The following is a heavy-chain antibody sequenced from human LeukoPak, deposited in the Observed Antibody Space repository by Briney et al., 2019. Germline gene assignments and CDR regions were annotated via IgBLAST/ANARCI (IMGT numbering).Heavy chain of an antibody. D-gene: IGHD6-19*01. V-gene: IGHV4-39*01. CDR1: ADSFISGAYY. Sequence: PSETLSLTCTVSADSFISGAYYWGWIRQPPGKGLEWIGRLYSKGGTYYNSSLESRVTISVATSKIQFSLKLSSVTAGDKAIYYCGAGGGIAVSHIWGQGTLVTVSS. CDR3: GAGGGIAVSHI. CDR2: LYSKGGT. J-gene: IGHJ4*02.